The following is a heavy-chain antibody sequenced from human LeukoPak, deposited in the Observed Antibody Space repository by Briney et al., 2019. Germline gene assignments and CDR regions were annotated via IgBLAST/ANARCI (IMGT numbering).Heavy chain of an antibody. D-gene: IGHD1-1*01. CDR3: ARQNWNDEDYYYYMDV. CDR2: INPSGGST. CDR1: GYTFTSYY. V-gene: IGHV1-46*01. J-gene: IGHJ6*03. Sequence: ASVKVSCKASGYTFTSYYMHWVRQAPGQGLEWMGIINPSGGSTSYAQKFQGRVTITADESTSTAYMELSSLRSEDTAVYYCARQNWNDEDYYYYMDVWGKGTTVTVSS.